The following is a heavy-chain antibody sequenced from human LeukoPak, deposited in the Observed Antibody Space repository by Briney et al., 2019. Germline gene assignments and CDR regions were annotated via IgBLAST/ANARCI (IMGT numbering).Heavy chain of an antibody. CDR1: GFTFSSYS. J-gene: IGHJ4*02. CDR3: ARVSSYCSSTSCTGDY. D-gene: IGHD2-2*01. V-gene: IGHV3-21*01. Sequence: GGSLRLSCAASGFTFSSYSLNWVRQAPGKGLEWVSSISSSSSYIYYADSVKGRFTISRDNAKNSLYLQMNSLRAEDTAVYYCARVSSYCSSTSCTGDYWGQGTLVTVPS. CDR2: ISSSSSYI.